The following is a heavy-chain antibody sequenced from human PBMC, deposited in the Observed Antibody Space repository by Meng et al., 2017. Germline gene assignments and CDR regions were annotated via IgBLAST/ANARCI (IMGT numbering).Heavy chain of an antibody. CDR3: AKHLSGSYTFDS. CDR1: GFTFSSYS. D-gene: IGHD1-26*01. CDR2: ISSSSSYI. J-gene: IGHJ4*02. V-gene: IGHV3-21*01. Sequence: EVQLVESGGGLVKPGGSLRLSCAASGFTFSSYSMNWVRQAPGKGLEWVSSISSSSSYIYYADSVKGRFTISRDNAKNSLYLQMNSLRAEDTAVYYCAKHLSGSYTFDSWGQGTLVTVSS.